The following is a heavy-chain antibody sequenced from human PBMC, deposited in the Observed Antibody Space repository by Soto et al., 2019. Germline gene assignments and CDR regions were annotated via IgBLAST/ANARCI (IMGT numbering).Heavy chain of an antibody. V-gene: IGHV1-69*01. D-gene: IGHD3-3*01. Sequence: QVQLVQSGAEVKKPGSSVKVSCKASGGTFSSYAISWVRQAPGQGLEWMGGLIPIFGTADYAQKVQGRVTITADESTSTAHMELSILRSEDTAVYYCARSRAGRFLEAAFDIWGQGTMVTVSS. J-gene: IGHJ3*02. CDR3: ARSRAGRFLEAAFDI. CDR1: GGTFSSYA. CDR2: LIPIFGTA.